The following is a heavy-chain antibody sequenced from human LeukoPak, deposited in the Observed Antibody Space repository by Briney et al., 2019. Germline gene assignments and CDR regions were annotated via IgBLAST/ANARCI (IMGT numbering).Heavy chain of an antibody. CDR3: AKRGLVGATSPSPFDY. Sequence: GGSLRLSCAASGFTFSSYGMHWVRQAPGKGLEWVAFIRYDGSNKYYADSVKGRFTISRDNSKNTLYLQMNSLRAEDTAVYYCAKRGLVGATSPSPFDYWGRGTLVTVSS. CDR2: IRYDGSNK. J-gene: IGHJ4*02. V-gene: IGHV3-30*02. D-gene: IGHD1-26*01. CDR1: GFTFSSYG.